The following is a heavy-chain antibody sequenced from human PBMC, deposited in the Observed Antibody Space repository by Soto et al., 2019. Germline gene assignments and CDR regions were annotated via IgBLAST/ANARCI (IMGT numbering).Heavy chain of an antibody. V-gene: IGHV3-7*03. CDR1: GFTFSSYW. Sequence: GGSLRLSCVGSGFTFSSYWMGWVRQTPGKGLEWVATIKADGTEKYYVDSVKGRFTFSRDNAKTSVYPEMNSLRAEDTAVYYCVKAARAYNANGDIWGQGTTVTVSS. D-gene: IGHD5-12*01. CDR3: VKAARAYNANGDI. CDR2: IKADGTEK. J-gene: IGHJ6*02.